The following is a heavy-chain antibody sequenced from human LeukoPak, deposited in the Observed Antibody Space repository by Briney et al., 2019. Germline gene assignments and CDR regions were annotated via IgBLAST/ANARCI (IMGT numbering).Heavy chain of an antibody. V-gene: IGHV3-11*01. D-gene: IGHD3-22*01. CDR1: GFTFTDTY. J-gene: IGHJ4*02. CDR2: ISPSGTDI. CDR3: AKKGVVVTIRREK. Sequence: GGSLRLSCAVSGFTFTDTYMTWIRQAPGKGLESLSYISPSGTDISYADSVKGRFTISRDNAKNSLYLQMDSLRAEDTAVYYCAKKGVVVTIRREKWGQGTLVTVSS.